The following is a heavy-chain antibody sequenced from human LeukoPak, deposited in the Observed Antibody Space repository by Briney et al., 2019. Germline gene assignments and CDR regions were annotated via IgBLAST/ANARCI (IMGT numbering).Heavy chain of an antibody. CDR3: ARSRGSSSSPDYFDY. J-gene: IGHJ4*02. Sequence: PSETLSLTCAVYGGSFSGYYWSWIRQPPGKGLEWIGEINHSGSTNYNPSLKSRVTISVDTSKNQFSLKLSSVTAADTAVYYCARSRGSSSSPDYFDYWGQGTLVTVSS. CDR1: GGSFSGYY. D-gene: IGHD6-6*01. V-gene: IGHV4-34*01. CDR2: INHSGST.